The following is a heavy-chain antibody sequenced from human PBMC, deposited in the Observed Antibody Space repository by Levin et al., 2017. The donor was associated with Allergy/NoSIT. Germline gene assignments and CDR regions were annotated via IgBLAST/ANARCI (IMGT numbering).Heavy chain of an antibody. D-gene: IGHD2-21*02. J-gene: IGHJ5*02. CDR2: ISGSGGST. CDR1: GFTFSSYA. Sequence: GESLKISCAASGFTFSSYAMSWVRQAPGKGLEWVSAISGSGGSTYYADSVKGRFTISRDNSKNTLYLQMNSLRAEDTAVYYCAKDALGDCGGDCYPGWFDPWGQGTLVTVSS. CDR3: AKDALGDCGGDCYPGWFDP. V-gene: IGHV3-23*01.